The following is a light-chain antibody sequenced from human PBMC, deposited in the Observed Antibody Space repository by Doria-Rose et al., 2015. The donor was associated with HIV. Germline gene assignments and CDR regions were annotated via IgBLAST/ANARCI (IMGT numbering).Light chain of an antibody. CDR3: QKYNSAPLT. CDR2: AAS. V-gene: IGKV1-27*01. Sequence: DIQVTQSPSSLSASVGDRVTTTCRASQDINNFLAWYQQKPGKLPKLLIYAASTLHSGVPSRFSGSGSGTDFTLTISSLQPEDVATYYCQKYNSAPLTFGGGTRVEIK. CDR1: QDINNF. J-gene: IGKJ4*01.